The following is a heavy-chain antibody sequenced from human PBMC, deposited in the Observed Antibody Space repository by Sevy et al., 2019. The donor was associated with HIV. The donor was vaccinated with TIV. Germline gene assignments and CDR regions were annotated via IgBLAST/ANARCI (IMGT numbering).Heavy chain of an antibody. J-gene: IGHJ4*02. CDR1: GFTFSSYS. CDR3: ARERSLVRGLFPPPLDY. Sequence: GGSLRLSCAASGFTFSSYSMNWVHQAPGKGLEWVSSISSSSSYIYYADSVKGRFTISRDNAKNSLYLQMNSLRAEDTAVYYCARERSLVRGLFPPPLDYWGQGTLVTVSS. CDR2: ISSSSSYI. V-gene: IGHV3-21*01. D-gene: IGHD3-10*01.